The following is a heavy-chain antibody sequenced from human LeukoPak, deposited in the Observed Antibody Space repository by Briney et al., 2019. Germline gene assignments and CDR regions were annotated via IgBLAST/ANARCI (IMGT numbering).Heavy chain of an antibody. CDR1: GGSFSGYY. J-gene: IGHJ4*02. CDR3: ARGRGYYQDY. D-gene: IGHD3-22*01. V-gene: IGHV4-34*01. Sequence: SETLSLTCAVYGGSFSGYYWSWIRQPPGKGLEWIGEINHSGSTNYNPSLKSRVTISVDTSKNQFSLNLSSVTAADTAVYYCARGRGYYQDYWGQGTLVTVSS. CDR2: INHSGST.